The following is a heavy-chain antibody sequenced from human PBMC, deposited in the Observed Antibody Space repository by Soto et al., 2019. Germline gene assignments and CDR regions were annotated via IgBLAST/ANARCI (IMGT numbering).Heavy chain of an antibody. V-gene: IGHV4-31*03. CDR1: GGSISRDSYY. D-gene: IGHD1-1*01. Sequence: QVQLQESGPGLAKPSQTLSLTCSVSGGSISRDSYYWTWIRQHPGKGLEWIGYIYYTGITHYSPSLRTRVTISVDTSNSQFSLNLNSVTAADTAVYYCATGTSSWFESWGQGTLVTVSS. CDR2: IYYTGIT. J-gene: IGHJ5*01. CDR3: ATGTSSWFES.